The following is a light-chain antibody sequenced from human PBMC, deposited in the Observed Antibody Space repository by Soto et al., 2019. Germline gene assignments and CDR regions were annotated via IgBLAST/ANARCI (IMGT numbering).Light chain of an antibody. CDR2: EVF. CDR3: SSFADGGNVV. J-gene: IGLJ2*01. CDR1: ERDIAFANY. V-gene: IGLV2-8*01. Sequence: QSALTQHPSASGSPGQSVTITCSGTERDIAFANYVSWYQKNPDEAPKLLIYEVFKRPSATPGRFSASKSGNTASLIVSGLQPEDEEDYFCSSFADGGNVVFGGGTKLTVL.